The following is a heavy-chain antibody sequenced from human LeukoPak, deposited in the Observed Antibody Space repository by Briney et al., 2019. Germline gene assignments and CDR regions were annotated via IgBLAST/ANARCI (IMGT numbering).Heavy chain of an antibody. CDR1: GFTFSNAW. D-gene: IGHD2-21*02. CDR2: IQSKTDSGTT. CDR3: TTEFYCGGDCYPGA. Sequence: GGALRLSCAASGFTFSNAWMSWVRQAPGKGLEWVGRIQSKTDSGTTEYAAPVKGRFTISRDDSKNTLYLQMNSLKTDDTAVYYCTTEFYCGGDCYPGAWGQGTLVTVSS. V-gene: IGHV3-15*01. J-gene: IGHJ5*02.